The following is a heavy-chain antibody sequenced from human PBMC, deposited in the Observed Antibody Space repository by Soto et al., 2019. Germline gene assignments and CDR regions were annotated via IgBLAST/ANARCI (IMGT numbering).Heavy chain of an antibody. CDR3: ARHYYYDSSGPRDRVEYYYYGMDV. CDR1: GYSFTSYW. CDR2: IDPSDSYT. D-gene: IGHD3-22*01. Sequence: PGESLKISCKVSGYSFTSYWISWVRQMPGKGLEWMGRIDPSDSYTNYSPSFQGHVTISADKSISTAYLQWSSLKASDTAMYYCARHYYYDSSGPRDRVEYYYYGMDVWSQGTTVTVSS. J-gene: IGHJ6*02. V-gene: IGHV5-10-1*01.